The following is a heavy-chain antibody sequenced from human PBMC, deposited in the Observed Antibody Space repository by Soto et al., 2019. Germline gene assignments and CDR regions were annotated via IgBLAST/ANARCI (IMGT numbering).Heavy chain of an antibody. D-gene: IGHD6-6*01. V-gene: IGHV1-24*01. CDR3: ATMRITARLRYYGMDV. CDR2: FDPEDGET. J-gene: IGHJ6*02. Sequence: GASVKVSCKVSGYTLTELSMHWVRQAPGKGLEWMGGFDPEDGETIYAQKFQGRVTMTEDTSTDTAYMELSSLRSEDTAVYYCATMRITARLRYYGMDVWGQGTTVTVSS. CDR1: GYTLTELS.